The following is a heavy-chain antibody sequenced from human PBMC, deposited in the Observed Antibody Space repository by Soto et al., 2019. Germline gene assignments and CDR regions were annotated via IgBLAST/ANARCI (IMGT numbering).Heavy chain of an antibody. CDR3: AGRGSSSRYGY. D-gene: IGHD6-13*01. V-gene: IGHV4-39*01. CDR1: GGSISSSSYY. CDR2: IYYSGST. J-gene: IGHJ4*02. Sequence: QLQLQESGPGLVKPSETLSLTCTVSGGSISSSSYYWGWIRQPPGKGLEWIGSIYYSGSTYYNPSPKSRVTMSVDTSKHQLFLMRAPATAADTAAYYCAGRGSSSRYGYWGQGPLVTVSS.